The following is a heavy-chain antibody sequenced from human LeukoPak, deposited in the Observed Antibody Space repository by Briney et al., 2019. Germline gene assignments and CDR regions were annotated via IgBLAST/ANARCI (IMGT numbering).Heavy chain of an antibody. CDR1: GFTFSSYT. Sequence: GGSLRLSCAASGFTFSSYTMSWVRQAPGKGLEWVSYISSSSSIIHSADSVKGRFSISRDNAKNSLYLQMNSLRDEDTAIYYCARVKGAGSDYAGILDYWGQGTLVTVSS. J-gene: IGHJ4*02. V-gene: IGHV3-48*02. D-gene: IGHD3-10*01. CDR2: ISSSSSII. CDR3: ARVKGAGSDYAGILDY.